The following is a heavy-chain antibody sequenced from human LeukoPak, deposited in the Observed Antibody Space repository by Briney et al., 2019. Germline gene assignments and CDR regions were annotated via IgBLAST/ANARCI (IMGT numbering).Heavy chain of an antibody. CDR3: AAERREYSGSYRIFEY. Sequence: GGSLRLSCAASGFTFNTYWMSWVRQAPGKGLEWVADIKQDGSEKHYLDSVKGRFTISRDNAKNSLYLEMNSLRAEHTAVYYYAAERREYSGSYRIFEYRGQRTLVTVSS. CDR2: IKQDGSEK. J-gene: IGHJ4*02. D-gene: IGHD1-26*01. V-gene: IGHV3-7*01. CDR1: GFTFNTYW.